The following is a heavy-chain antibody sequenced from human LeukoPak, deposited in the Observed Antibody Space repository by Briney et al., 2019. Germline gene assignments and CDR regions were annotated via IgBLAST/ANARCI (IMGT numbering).Heavy chain of an antibody. D-gene: IGHD2-2*01. CDR1: GFTFSSYS. V-gene: IGHV3-21*01. CDR3: ARVGPSSTSCYY. Sequence: GGSLRLSCAASGFTFSSYSMNWVRQAPGKGLEWVSSISSSSSYIYYADSVEGRFTISRDNAKNSLYLQMNSLRAEDTAVYYCARVGPSSTSCYYWGQGTLVTVSS. J-gene: IGHJ4*02. CDR2: ISSSSSYI.